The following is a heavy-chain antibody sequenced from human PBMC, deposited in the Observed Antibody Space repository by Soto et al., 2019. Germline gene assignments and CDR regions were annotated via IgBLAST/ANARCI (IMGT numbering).Heavy chain of an antibody. J-gene: IGHJ5*01. D-gene: IGHD5-12*01. CDR1: GYTFTDSF. V-gene: IGHV1-2*02. CDR3: PRDLGGYDLYAPDS. Sequence: GAAGKVSCKASGYTFTDSFIHWFLQAPGQGLEWMGWTNPNSGATDYSPKFLGRVTMPTDTSISTAYMELSRLKSDAKAVYYCPRDLGGYDLYAPDSWGQGTLVTVSS. CDR2: TNPNSGAT.